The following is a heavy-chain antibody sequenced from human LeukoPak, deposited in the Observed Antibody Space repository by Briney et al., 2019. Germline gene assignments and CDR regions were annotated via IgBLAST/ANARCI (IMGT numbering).Heavy chain of an antibody. CDR3: ARDSDTSGRHWFYDL. V-gene: IGHV3-33*01. D-gene: IGHD6-19*01. CDR1: GFTFSYYG. CDR2: IYHDGSKK. Sequence: GTSLRLSCVASGFTFSYYGMHWVRQAPGRGLEWVSLIYHDGSKKDYGDSVTGRFTISRDDSKSTLYLQMTDLRLDDTAVYYCARDSDTSGRHWFYDLWGRGTLVTVSS. J-gene: IGHJ2*01.